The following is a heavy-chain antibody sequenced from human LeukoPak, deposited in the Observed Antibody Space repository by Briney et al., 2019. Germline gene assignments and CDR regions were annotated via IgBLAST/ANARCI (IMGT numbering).Heavy chain of an antibody. CDR2: IKQDGSEK. Sequence: GGSLRLSCVASGFTFSSYWMSWVRQAPGKGLEWVANIKQDGSEKYYVDSVKGRFTISRDNAKNSLYLQMNSLRAEDTAVYYCARASGYSYGYPNFDYWGQGTLVTVSS. V-gene: IGHV3-7*01. CDR3: ARASGYSYGYPNFDY. D-gene: IGHD5-18*01. CDR1: GFTFSSYW. J-gene: IGHJ4*02.